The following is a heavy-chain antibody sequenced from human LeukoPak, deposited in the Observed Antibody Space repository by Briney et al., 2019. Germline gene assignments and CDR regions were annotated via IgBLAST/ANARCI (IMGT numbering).Heavy chain of an antibody. CDR2: ISGGGDNT. CDR1: GFTFSTFA. V-gene: IGHV3-23*01. J-gene: IGHJ4*02. D-gene: IGHD6-19*01. Sequence: PGGSLRLSCAASGFTFSTFAAGWVRQAPGKGLEWVSTISGGGDNTYYADSVEGRFTISRDNAKNTLYLQMNSLRAEDTAVYYCAREVYSSGWSSFDYWGQGTLVTVSS. CDR3: AREVYSSGWSSFDY.